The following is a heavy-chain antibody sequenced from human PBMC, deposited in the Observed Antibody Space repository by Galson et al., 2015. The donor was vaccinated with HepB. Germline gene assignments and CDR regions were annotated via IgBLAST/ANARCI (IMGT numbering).Heavy chain of an antibody. CDR2: IDWDDNK. D-gene: IGHD6-19*01. V-gene: IGHV2-70*01. CDR3: ARGGSIHSSGSMTAFDI. CDR1: GFSLTTSGMS. Sequence: PALVKPTQTLTLTCTFSGFSLTTSGMSVSWIRQPPGKALEWLAHIDWDDNKYYSTSLKTRLTISKDTSKNQVVLTMTNMDPVDTATYYCARGGSIHSSGSMTAFDIWGQGTMVTVSS. J-gene: IGHJ3*02.